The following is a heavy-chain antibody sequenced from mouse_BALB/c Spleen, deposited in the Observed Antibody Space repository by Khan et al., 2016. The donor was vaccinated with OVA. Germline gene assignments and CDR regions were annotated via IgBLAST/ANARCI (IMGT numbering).Heavy chain of an antibody. CDR2: INPSTGYT. J-gene: IGHJ2*01. CDR3: ARLRDDERGDY. D-gene: IGHD2-14*01. V-gene: IGHV1-7*01. Sequence: QVQLQQSGAELAKPGASVKMSCKASGYTFTNYWMHWVKQRPGQGLEWIGYINPSTGYTEYNQKFKDKATLTADKSSSTAYMQLSSLTSEDSAVYYCARLRDDERGDYWGQGTTLTVSS. CDR1: GYTFTNYW.